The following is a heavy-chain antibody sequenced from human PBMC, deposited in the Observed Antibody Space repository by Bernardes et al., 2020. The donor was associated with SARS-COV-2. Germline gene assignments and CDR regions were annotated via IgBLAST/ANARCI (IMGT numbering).Heavy chain of an antibody. V-gene: IGHV3-74*01. D-gene: IGHD6-19*01. CDR2: INNDGTST. CDR1: GITFSRYW. Sequence: GSLRLSCAASGITFSRYWMHWVRQAPGKGLVWVSRINNDGTSTDYADSVKGRFTISIDNAKSTVYLQMSSLRAEDTAGYFCVRGSTSDWSIWGQGTMVTVSS. J-gene: IGHJ3*02. CDR3: VRGSTSDWSI.